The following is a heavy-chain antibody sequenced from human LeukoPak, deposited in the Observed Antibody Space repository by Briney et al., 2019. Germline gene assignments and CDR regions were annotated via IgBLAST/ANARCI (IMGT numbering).Heavy chain of an antibody. J-gene: IGHJ4*02. CDR3: ARGDYGGNEYYFDY. V-gene: IGHV4-31*03. CDR2: IYYSGST. Sequence: KASETLSLTCTVSGGSISSGGYYWSWIRQHPGKGLEWIGYIYYSGSTYYNPSLKSRVTISVDTSKNQFSLKLSSVTAADTAVYYCARGDYGGNEYYFDYWGQGTLVTVPS. CDR1: GGSISSGGYY. D-gene: IGHD4-23*01.